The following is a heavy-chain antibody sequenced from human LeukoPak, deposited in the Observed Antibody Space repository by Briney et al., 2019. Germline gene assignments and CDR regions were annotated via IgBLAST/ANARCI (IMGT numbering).Heavy chain of an antibody. CDR1: GSTFTSYD. D-gene: IGHD3-10*01. J-gene: IGHJ6*02. CDR2: MSPNSGDT. Sequence: ASVKVSCKASGSTFTSYDFNWVRQATGQRPEWMGWMSPNSGDTGYAQKFKDRVTMTRNTYISTAYMELSSMRSDDTAVYYCARSLDRETYYYYYGMDVWGQGTTVTVSS. CDR3: ARSLDRETYYYYYGMDV. V-gene: IGHV1-8*01.